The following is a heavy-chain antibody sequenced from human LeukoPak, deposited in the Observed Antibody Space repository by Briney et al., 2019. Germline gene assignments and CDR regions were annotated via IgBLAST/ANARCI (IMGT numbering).Heavy chain of an antibody. J-gene: IGHJ6*02. CDR3: ARTSRNLYGMDV. D-gene: IGHD2-2*01. V-gene: IGHV1-69*01. Sequence: SVKVSCKASGGTVSSSTISWVRQAPGHGLEWMGGVIPIFGAANYAQKFQGRVTITADESTTTAHMEISSLKSEDTGVYYCARTSRNLYGMDVWGQGTTVTVSS. CDR1: GGTVSSST. CDR2: VIPIFGAA.